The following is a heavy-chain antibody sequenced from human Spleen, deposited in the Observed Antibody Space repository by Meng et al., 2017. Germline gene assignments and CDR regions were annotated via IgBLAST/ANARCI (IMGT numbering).Heavy chain of an antibody. CDR2: INHSGST. J-gene: IGHJ5*02. CDR1: GASFSGYY. CDR3: ARCLGLRYFDWSRRGRFDP. V-gene: IGHV4-34*02. D-gene: IGHD3-9*01. Sequence: QVQIPQSGAGLLKPSETLTLTSAVSGASFSGYYWSWIPQPPGKGLEMIGEINHSGSTNYHPSLKSRVTISVYTSKNQFSLKLSSVTAAETAVYYCARCLGLRYFDWSRRGRFDPWGQGTLVTVSS.